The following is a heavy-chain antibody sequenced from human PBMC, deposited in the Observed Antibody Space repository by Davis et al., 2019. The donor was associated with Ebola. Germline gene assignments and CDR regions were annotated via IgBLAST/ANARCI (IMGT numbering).Heavy chain of an antibody. CDR1: GFTFTDYY. CDR3: ARDEDYYYYYAIDV. Sequence: GESLKISCAASGFTFTDYYMGWIRQAPGKGLEWVSYISGDSLYTNYADSVRGRLTISRDDAKNSPYLQMNSLRAEDTAVYYCARDEDYYYYYAIDVWGKGTTVTVSS. CDR2: ISGDSLYT. J-gene: IGHJ6*04. V-gene: IGHV3-11*06.